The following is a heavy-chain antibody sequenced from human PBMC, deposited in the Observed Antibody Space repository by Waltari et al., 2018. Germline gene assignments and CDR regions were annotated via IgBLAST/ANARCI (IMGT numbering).Heavy chain of an antibody. Sequence: QVQLVQSGAEVKKPGASVKVSCKASGYTFIANYMHWVRQAPGQGLEGMGRINPNSGDTEYAQKFQGRVTMTRDTSISTAYMELSRLTSDDTAFYYCARDSQTAKSAPFDSWGQGTLVTVSS. V-gene: IGHV1-2*02. CDR3: ARDSQTAKSAPFDS. J-gene: IGHJ4*02. CDR2: INPNSGDT. CDR1: GYTFIANY.